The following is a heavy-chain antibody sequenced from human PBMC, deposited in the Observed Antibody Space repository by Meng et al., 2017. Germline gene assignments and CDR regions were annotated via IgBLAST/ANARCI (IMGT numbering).Heavy chain of an antibody. CDR2: ISAYNGNT. CDR3: ARDLKRDHHLGEGGY. CDR1: GYTFTSYG. Sequence: QVQLVQSGAEVKKPGASVKVSCNASGYTFTSYGISWVRQAPGQGLEWMGWISAYNGNTNYAQKLQGRVTMTTDTSTSTAYMELRSLRSDDTAVYYCARDLKRDHHLGEGGYWGQGTLVTVSS. J-gene: IGHJ4*02. D-gene: IGHD3-16*01. V-gene: IGHV1-18*01.